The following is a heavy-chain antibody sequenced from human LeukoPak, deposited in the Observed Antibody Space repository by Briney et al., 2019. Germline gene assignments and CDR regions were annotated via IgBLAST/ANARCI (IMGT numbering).Heavy chain of an antibody. V-gene: IGHV3-21*01. CDR1: GFTFSSYS. CDR3: ASSLCSGGSCYYEKDAFDI. J-gene: IGHJ3*02. D-gene: IGHD2-15*01. CDR2: ISGSSSYI. Sequence: PGGSLRLSCAASGFTFSSYSMNWVRQAPGKGLEWVSSISGSSSYIYYADSVKGRFTISRDNAKNSLYLQMNSLRAEDTAVYYCASSLCSGGSCYYEKDAFDIWGQGTMVTVSS.